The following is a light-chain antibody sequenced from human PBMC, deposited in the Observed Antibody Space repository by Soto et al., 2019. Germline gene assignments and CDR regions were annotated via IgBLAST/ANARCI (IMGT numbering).Light chain of an antibody. V-gene: IGKV3-20*01. CDR1: QSVTSSY. Sequence: EIVLTQSPGTPSLSPGERATLSCRASQSVTSSYLAWYQQKPGQAPKLLIYGASSRATGIPDRFSGSGSGTDFTLTISRLEPEDFAVYYCQQYGSTPVTFGQGTKVEI. CDR2: GAS. J-gene: IGKJ1*01. CDR3: QQYGSTPVT.